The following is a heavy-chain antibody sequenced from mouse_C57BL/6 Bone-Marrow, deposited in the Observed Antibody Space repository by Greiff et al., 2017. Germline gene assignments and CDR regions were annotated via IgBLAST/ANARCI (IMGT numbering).Heavy chain of an antibody. CDR1: GYAFSSSW. CDR2: IYPGDGDT. V-gene: IGHV1-82*01. CDR3: ARDYCRNFDY. D-gene: IGHD1-1*01. Sequence: VQLQQSGPELVKPGASVKISCKASGYAFSSSWMNWVKQRPGKGLEWIGRIYPGDGDTNYNGKFKGKATLTADKSSSTAYMQLSSLTSEDSAVYFCARDYCRNFDYWGQGTTLTVSS. J-gene: IGHJ2*01.